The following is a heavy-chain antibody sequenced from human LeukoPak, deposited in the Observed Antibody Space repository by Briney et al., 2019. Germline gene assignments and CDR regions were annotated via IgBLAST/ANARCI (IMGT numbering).Heavy chain of an antibody. CDR2: ISYDGSNK. J-gene: IGHJ4*02. V-gene: IGHV3-30*18. CDR1: GFTFSTYG. Sequence: GGSLRLSCAASGFTFSTYGMHWVRQAPGKGLEWVAVISYDGSNKYYADSVKGRFTISRDNSKNTLYLQMNSLRAEDTAVYYCAKAGMATYFEREDYWGQGTLVTVSS. CDR3: AKAGMATYFEREDY. D-gene: IGHD5-24*01.